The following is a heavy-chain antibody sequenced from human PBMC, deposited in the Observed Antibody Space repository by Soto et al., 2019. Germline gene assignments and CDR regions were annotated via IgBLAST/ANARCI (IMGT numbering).Heavy chain of an antibody. CDR2: IYPGDSDT. V-gene: IGHV5-51*01. CDR3: ARLWPPMIVGGTGAFDI. CDR1: GYSFTSYW. J-gene: IGHJ3*02. Sequence: PGESLKNSCKGSGYSFTSYWIGWVRQMPGKGLEWMGIIYPGDSDTRYSPSFQGQVTISADKSISTAYLQWSSLKASDTAMYYCARLWPPMIVGGTGAFDIWGQGTMVTVS. D-gene: IGHD3-22*01.